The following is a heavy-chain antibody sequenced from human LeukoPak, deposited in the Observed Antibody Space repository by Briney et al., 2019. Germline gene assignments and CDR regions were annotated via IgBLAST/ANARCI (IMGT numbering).Heavy chain of an antibody. V-gene: IGHV3-7*01. CDR2: IKPDGSET. CDR3: GGFGYEAAVDL. Sequence: GGSLRLSCAASGFMFTTYWMTWVRQAPGKGPEWVANIKPDGSETYYVDPVKGRFTISRDNTKSLLYLQMNSLRGEDAAVYYCGGFGYEAAVDLWGQGTLVTVSS. J-gene: IGHJ4*02. D-gene: IGHD6-13*01. CDR1: GFMFTTYW.